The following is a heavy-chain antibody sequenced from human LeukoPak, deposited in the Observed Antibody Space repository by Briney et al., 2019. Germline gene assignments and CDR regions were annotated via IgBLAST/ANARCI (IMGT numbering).Heavy chain of an antibody. CDR2: IYYSGST. CDR1: GGSVSSSNYY. V-gene: IGHV4-39*01. D-gene: IGHD3-16*02. J-gene: IGHJ4*02. CDR3: ARLGRGRLRLGELSLFWGTYYFDY. Sequence: PSETLSLTCTVSGGSVSSSNYYWCWIRQPPGKGLEWIGGIYYSGSTYYNPPLKSRVTISVDTSKNQFSLRLSCVTAADTAVYYCARLGRGRLRLGELSLFWGTYYFDYWGQGTLVTVSS.